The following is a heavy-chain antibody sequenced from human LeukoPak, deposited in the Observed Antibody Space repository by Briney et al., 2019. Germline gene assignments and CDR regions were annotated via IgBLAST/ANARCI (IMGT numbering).Heavy chain of an antibody. V-gene: IGHV1-69*13. D-gene: IGHD3-10*01. J-gene: IGHJ3*02. CDR1: GGTFSSYA. CDR2: IIPIFGTA. Sequence: SVKVSCKASGGTFSSYAISWVRQAPGQGLEWMGGIIPIFGTANYAQKFQGRVTITADESTDTGYMELSSLRSEDTAVYDWWGSGGTFDIWGQGTMVTVSS. CDR3: WGSGGTFDI.